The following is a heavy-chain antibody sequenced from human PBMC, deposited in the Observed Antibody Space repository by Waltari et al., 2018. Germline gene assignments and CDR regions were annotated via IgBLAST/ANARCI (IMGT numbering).Heavy chain of an antibody. CDR1: GGSISSYY. CDR3: ARRSYSSAFDY. Sequence: VQLQESGPGLVKPSETLSLTCTVSGGSISSYYWSWIRQPPGKGLEWIGYNYYSGSTNYNPTLKSRGTIEVDTSKNQFSRKLSSVTAADTAVYYCARRSYSSAFDYWGQGTLVTVSS. V-gene: IGHV4-59*08. CDR2: NYYSGST. D-gene: IGHD3-22*01. J-gene: IGHJ4*02.